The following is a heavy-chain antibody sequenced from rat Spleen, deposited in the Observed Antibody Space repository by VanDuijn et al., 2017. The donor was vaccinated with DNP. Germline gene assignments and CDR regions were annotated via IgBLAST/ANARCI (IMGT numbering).Heavy chain of an antibody. CDR2: ISYSGTT. V-gene: IGHV3-1*01. CDR3: ARWGDYFDY. CDR1: GYSITGDY. Sequence: EVQLQESGPGLVKPSQSLSLTCSVTGYSITGDYWGWIRKFPGNKMEWIGHISYSGTTSYHPSLKSRISITRDTSKNQFFLQLNSVTTEDTATYYCARWGDYFDYWGQGVMVTVSS. J-gene: IGHJ2*01.